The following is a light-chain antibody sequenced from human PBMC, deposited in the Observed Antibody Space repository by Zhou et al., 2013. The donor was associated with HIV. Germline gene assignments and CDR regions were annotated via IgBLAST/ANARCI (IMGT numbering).Light chain of an antibody. V-gene: IGKV3-20*01. Sequence: EIVLTQSPGTLSLSPGERATLSCRASQSVNSNFLAWYQQKPGQAPRLLISGASSRAPGIPDRFRGAVGLGQTSLSPSADWSLKILLVYYCQQYGSLLTFGGGTKVEIK. CDR2: GAS. J-gene: IGKJ4*01. CDR3: QQYGSLLT. CDR1: QSVNSNF.